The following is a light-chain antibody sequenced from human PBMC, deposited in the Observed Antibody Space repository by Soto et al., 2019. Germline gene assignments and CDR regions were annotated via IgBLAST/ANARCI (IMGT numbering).Light chain of an antibody. J-gene: IGKJ2*01. CDR3: QQYGRSPPNT. V-gene: IGKV3-20*01. CDR2: GAS. CDR1: QSVSSSY. Sequence: EIVLTQSPGTLSLSPGERATLSCRASQSVSSSYLAWYQQKPGQAPRLLIYGASSRATGIPDRFSGSGSGTDFTLTISSLEPEDFAVYYCQQYGRSPPNTFGQGTKLEIK.